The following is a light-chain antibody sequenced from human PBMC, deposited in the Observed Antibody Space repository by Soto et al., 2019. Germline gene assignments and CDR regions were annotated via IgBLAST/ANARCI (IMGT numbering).Light chain of an antibody. CDR2: EVS. CDR3: QAWDSSVVV. V-gene: IGLV2-14*01. J-gene: IGLJ2*01. Sequence: QSALTQPASVSGSPGQSITISCTGTSSDVGGYNYVSWYQQHPGKAPKLMIYEVSNRPSGVSNRFSGSKSGNTATLTISGTQAMDEADYYCQAWDSSVVVFGGGTKLTVL. CDR1: SSDVGGYNY.